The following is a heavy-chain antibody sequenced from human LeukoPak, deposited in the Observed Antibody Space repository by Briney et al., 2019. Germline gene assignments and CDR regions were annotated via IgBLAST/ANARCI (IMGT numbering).Heavy chain of an antibody. V-gene: IGHV3-21*01. D-gene: IGHD4-17*01. CDR2: ISRSSTYI. CDR1: GFTFSSYS. J-gene: IGHJ5*02. CDR3: ARGLDDYGAPTRFDP. Sequence: GSLRLSCAASGFTFSSYSMNWVRQAPGKGLEWVSSISRSSTYIYYADSVKGRFTISRDNAKNSLYLQMSSLRAEDTAVYYCARGLDDYGAPTRFDPWGQGTLVTVSS.